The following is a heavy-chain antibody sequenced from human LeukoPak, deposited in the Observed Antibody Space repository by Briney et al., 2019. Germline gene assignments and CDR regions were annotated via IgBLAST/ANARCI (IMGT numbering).Heavy chain of an antibody. V-gene: IGHV3-21*01. J-gene: IGHJ6*03. Sequence: PGGSLRLSCAASGFTFSSYEMNWVRQAPGKGLEWVSSISSSSSYIYYADSVKGRFTISRDNAKNSLYLQMNSLRAEDTAVYYCARVGTPYYYCYMDVWGKGTTVTVSS. CDR1: GFTFSSYE. D-gene: IGHD3-10*01. CDR3: ARVGTPYYYCYMDV. CDR2: ISSSSSYI.